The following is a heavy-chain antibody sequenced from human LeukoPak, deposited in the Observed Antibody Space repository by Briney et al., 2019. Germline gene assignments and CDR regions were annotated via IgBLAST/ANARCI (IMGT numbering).Heavy chain of an antibody. D-gene: IGHD3-9*01. Sequence: GGSLRLSCAASGFTFSGYAMSWVRQAPGKGLEWVAVIWYDGSNKYYADSVKGRFTISRDNSKNTLYLQMNSLRAEDTAVYYCARDYYDILTGYYGGYFDYWGQGTLVTVSS. V-gene: IGHV3-33*08. CDR1: GFTFSGYA. CDR2: IWYDGSNK. CDR3: ARDYYDILTGYYGGYFDY. J-gene: IGHJ4*02.